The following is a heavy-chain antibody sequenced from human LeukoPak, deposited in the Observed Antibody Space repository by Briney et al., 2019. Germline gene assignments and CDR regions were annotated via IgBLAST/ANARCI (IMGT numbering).Heavy chain of an antibody. CDR1: GGSISSYY. V-gene: IGHV4-59*01. CDR3: ARGQCGGDCYSEWAFDI. Sequence: SETLSLTCTVSGGSISSYYWSWIRQPPGKGLEWIGYICYSGSTNYNPSLKSRVTISVDTSKNQFSLKLSSVTAADTAVYYCARGQCGGDCYSEWAFDIWGQGTMVTVSS. CDR2: ICYSGST. J-gene: IGHJ3*02. D-gene: IGHD2-21*02.